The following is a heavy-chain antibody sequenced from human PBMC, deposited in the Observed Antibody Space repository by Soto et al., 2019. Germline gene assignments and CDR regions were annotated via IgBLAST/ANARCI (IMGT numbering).Heavy chain of an antibody. Sequence: ASVKVSCKASGYTFTNYYMHWVRQAPGQGLEWMGVINPSGGNTNYPQKFQGRVTMTSDTSTSTVSMELSSLRSEDTAMYYCARDQGDSSSWYYYGMDVWGQGTAVTVS. J-gene: IGHJ6*02. CDR2: INPSGGNT. CDR3: ARDQGDSSSWYYYGMDV. CDR1: GYTFTNYY. D-gene: IGHD6-13*01. V-gene: IGHV1-46*01.